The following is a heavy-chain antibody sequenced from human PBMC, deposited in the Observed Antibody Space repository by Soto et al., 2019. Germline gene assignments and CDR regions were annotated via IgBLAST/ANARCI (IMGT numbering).Heavy chain of an antibody. CDR1: GYSFSSYW. Sequence: GESLKISCKASGYSFSSYWIGRVRQMPGKGLEWIGIIYPGDSDTRYSPSFQGQVTISADKSISTTYLQWSSLKASDTAMYYCARRGQYCSTSSCRFDPWGQGTRVTLSS. D-gene: IGHD2-2*01. J-gene: IGHJ5*02. CDR2: IYPGDSDT. CDR3: ARRGQYCSTSSCRFDP. V-gene: IGHV5-51*01.